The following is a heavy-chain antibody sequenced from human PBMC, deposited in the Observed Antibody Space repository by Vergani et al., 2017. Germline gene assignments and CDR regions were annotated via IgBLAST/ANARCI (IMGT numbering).Heavy chain of an antibody. CDR2: MNPNSGNT. CDR1: GYTFTSYD. J-gene: IGHJ6*02. CDR3: ARGAGWGRPDDESRPSYYYYYGMDV. V-gene: IGHV1-8*01. Sequence: QVQLVQSGAEVKKPGASVKVSCKASGYTFTSYDINWVRQATGQGLEWMGWMNPNSGNTGYAQKFQGRVTMTRNTSISTAYMELSSLRSEDTAVYYCARGAGWGRPDDESRPSYYYYYGMDVWGQGTTVTVSS. D-gene: IGHD3-16*01.